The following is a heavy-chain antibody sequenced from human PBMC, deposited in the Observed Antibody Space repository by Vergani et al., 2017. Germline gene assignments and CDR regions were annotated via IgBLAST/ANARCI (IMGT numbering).Heavy chain of an antibody. D-gene: IGHD1-26*01. J-gene: IGHJ3*02. CDR3: ARDSGSYHSWFPEGVAFDI. CDR2: IYHSGST. Sequence: QVQLPESGPGLVKPSGTLSLTCAVSGGSLSSSNWWSWVRQPPGKGLEWIGEIYHSGSTNYNPSLKSRVTISVDKSIRTAYLQWSSLKASDTAMYYCARDSGSYHSWFPEGVAFDIWGQGTMVTVSS. V-gene: IGHV4-4*02. CDR1: GGSLSSSNW.